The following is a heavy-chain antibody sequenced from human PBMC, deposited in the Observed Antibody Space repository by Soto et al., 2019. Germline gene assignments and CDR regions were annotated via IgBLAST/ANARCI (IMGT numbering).Heavy chain of an antibody. CDR3: AKDQDPIYDILTGYSCADY. Sequence: GGSLRLSCAASGFTFSSYAMSWVRQAPGKGLEWVSGISGGGDSTYYADSVKGRFTISRDNSKNTLYLQMNSLRAEDTAVYYCAKDQDPIYDILTGYSCADYWGQGTLVTVSS. CDR1: GFTFSSYA. J-gene: IGHJ4*02. D-gene: IGHD3-9*01. CDR2: ISGGGDST. V-gene: IGHV3-23*01.